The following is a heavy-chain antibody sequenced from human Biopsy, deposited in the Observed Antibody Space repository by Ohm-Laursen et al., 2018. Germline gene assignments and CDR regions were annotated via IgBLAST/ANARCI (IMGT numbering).Heavy chain of an antibody. CDR2: INHSGST. Sequence: SDTLSLTCAVYGGSFSGYYWSWIRQPPGKGLEWIGEINHSGSTNFNPSFKSRVTISVDTSKNQFSLKLSSGTAADTAVYYCAVKSYFSTSFDPWGQGTLVTVSS. CDR3: AVKSYFSTSFDP. J-gene: IGHJ5*02. V-gene: IGHV4-34*01. D-gene: IGHD1-26*01. CDR1: GGSFSGYY.